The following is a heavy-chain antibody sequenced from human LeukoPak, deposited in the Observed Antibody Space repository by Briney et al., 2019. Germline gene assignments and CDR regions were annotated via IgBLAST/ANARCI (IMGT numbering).Heavy chain of an antibody. J-gene: IGHJ4*02. V-gene: IGHV1-18*01. CDR2: ISAYNGNT. CDR1: GYTFTSYG. Sequence: GASVKVSCKASGYTFTSYGISWVRQAPGQGLEWMGWISAYNGNTNYAQQLQSRVTMTTDTSTSTAYMELGSLRSDDTAVYYCATIEGLRNDRGFDYWGQGTLVTVSS. D-gene: IGHD1-1*01. CDR3: ATIEGLRNDRGFDY.